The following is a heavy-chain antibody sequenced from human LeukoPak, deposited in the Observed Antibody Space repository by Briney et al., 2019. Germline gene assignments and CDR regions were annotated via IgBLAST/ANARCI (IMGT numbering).Heavy chain of an antibody. V-gene: IGHV3-7*04. Sequence: GSLRLSCVASGFTFSHYWMSWVRQAPGKGLEWMAIINQDATEKHYADSVKGRFTISRDNTKYSLYLQMNSLRAEDTAVYYCAGGALGYWGQGTLVAVSS. CDR3: AGGALGY. CDR1: GFTFSHYW. CDR2: INQDATEK. J-gene: IGHJ4*02.